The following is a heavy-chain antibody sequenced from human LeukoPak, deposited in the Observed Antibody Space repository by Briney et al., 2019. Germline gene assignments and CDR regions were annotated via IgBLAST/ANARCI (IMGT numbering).Heavy chain of an antibody. Sequence: LAGGSLRLSCAACGFTFSSYDMHWVRHATGKGLEWVSAIGTAGDTYYPGSVKGQFTISRENAKNSLYLQMNSLRAGDTAVYYCARPRKSDTAMVTFDYWGQGTLVTVSS. D-gene: IGHD5-18*01. CDR1: GFTFSSYD. J-gene: IGHJ4*02. CDR2: IGTAGDT. CDR3: ARPRKSDTAMVTFDY. V-gene: IGHV3-13*03.